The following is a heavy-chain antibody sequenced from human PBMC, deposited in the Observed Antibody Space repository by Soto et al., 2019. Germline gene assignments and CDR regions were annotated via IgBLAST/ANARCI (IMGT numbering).Heavy chain of an antibody. J-gene: IGHJ5*02. CDR3: ARGKIPTPAWFDP. CDR2: ISYSGST. V-gene: IGHV4-59*01. CDR1: GGSLSTYD. Sequence: SEKLSLTSTVSGGSLSTYDWSLIRQPPGKGLEHIGYISYSGSTNYNPSLKSRVTILVDTSKNQFSLKVSSVTAADTAVYYCARGKIPTPAWFDPWGQGTLVTVS. D-gene: IGHD2-2*01.